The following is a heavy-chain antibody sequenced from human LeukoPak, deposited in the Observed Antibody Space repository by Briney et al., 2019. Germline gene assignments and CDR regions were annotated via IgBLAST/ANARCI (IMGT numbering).Heavy chain of an antibody. CDR2: INHSGST. J-gene: IGHJ6*03. Sequence: SETLSLTCTVSGVSISSSSYYWGWLRQPPGKGLEWIEEINHSGSTNYNPSLKSRVTISVDTSKNQFSLKLSSVTAADTAVYYCWSSGTLGYYYYMDVWGKGTTVTVSS. V-gene: IGHV4-39*07. CDR1: GVSISSSSYY. CDR3: WSSGTLGYYYYMDV. D-gene: IGHD3-10*01.